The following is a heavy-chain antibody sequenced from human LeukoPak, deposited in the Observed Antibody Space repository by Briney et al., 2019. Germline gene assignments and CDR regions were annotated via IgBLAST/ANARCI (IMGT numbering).Heavy chain of an antibody. J-gene: IGHJ4*02. CDR2: IIPIFGTA. CDR1: GYTFTGYY. CDR3: ARVGD. V-gene: IGHV1-69*13. D-gene: IGHD2-15*01. Sequence: SVKVSCKASGYTFTGYYMHWVRQAPGQGLEWMGGIIPIFGTANYAQKFQGRVTITADESTSTAYMELSSLRSEDTAVYYCARVGDWGQGTLVTVSS.